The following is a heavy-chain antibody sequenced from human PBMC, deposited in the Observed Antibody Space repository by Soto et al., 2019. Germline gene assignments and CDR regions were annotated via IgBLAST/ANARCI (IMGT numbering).Heavy chain of an antibody. CDR1: GYTFTSYD. J-gene: IGHJ6*02. CDR3: ARSSSGWYDYYYYGMDV. CDR2: MNPNSGNT. Sequence: ASVKVSCKASGYTFTSYDINGGRQATGQGLEWMGWMNPNSGNTGYAQKFQGRVTMNRNTSISTAYMELSSLRSEDTAVYYCARSSSGWYDYYYYGMDVWGQGTTVTVSS. D-gene: IGHD6-19*01. V-gene: IGHV1-8*01.